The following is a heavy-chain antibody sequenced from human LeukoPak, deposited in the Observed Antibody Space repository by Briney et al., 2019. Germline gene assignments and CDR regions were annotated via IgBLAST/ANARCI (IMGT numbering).Heavy chain of an antibody. Sequence: GGSLRLSCAASGFTFSSYAMSWVRQAPGKGLEWVSAISGSGGSTYYADSVKGRFTISRDNSKNTLYLQMNSLRAEDTAVYYCAKTLGGYYDSSGYYYLADAFDIWGQGTMVTVSS. J-gene: IGHJ3*02. V-gene: IGHV3-23*01. CDR2: ISGSGGST. CDR3: AKTLGGYYDSSGYYYLADAFDI. D-gene: IGHD3-22*01. CDR1: GFTFSSYA.